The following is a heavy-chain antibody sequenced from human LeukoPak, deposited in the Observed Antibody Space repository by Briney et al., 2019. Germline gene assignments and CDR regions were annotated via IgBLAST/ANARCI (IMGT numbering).Heavy chain of an antibody. D-gene: IGHD6-6*01. CDR3: ARDSSSSHYFDY. CDR1: GGTFSSYA. V-gene: IGHV1-69*05. Sequence: ASVKVSCKASGGTFSSYAISWVRQAPGQGFEWMGGIIPIFGTANYAQKFQGRVTITTDESTSTAYMELSSLRSEDTAVYYCARDSSSSHYFDYWGQGTLVTVSS. CDR2: IIPIFGTA. J-gene: IGHJ4*02.